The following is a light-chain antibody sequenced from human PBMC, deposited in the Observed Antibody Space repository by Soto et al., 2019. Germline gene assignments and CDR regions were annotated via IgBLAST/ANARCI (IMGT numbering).Light chain of an antibody. J-gene: IGKJ1*01. CDR1: KNVTSN. Sequence: EIVLTQSPGTLSLSPGERATLSGMDTKNVTSNYLAWYQQKPGQAPRLLIYGASTRATGIPARFSGSGSGTEFTLTINSLQSEDFAVYYCQQYNIWPRTFGEGTKVDI. V-gene: IGKV3-15*01. CDR3: QQYNIWPRT. CDR2: GAS.